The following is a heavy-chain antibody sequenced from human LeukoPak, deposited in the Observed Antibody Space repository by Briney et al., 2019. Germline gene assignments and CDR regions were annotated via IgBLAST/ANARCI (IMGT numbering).Heavy chain of an antibody. V-gene: IGHV1-2*02. CDR1: GYTFTGYY. CDR3: ARDRGIVVVPAAMTHNWFDP. CDR2: INPNSGGT. Sequence: ASVKVSCKASGYTFTGYYMHWARQAPGQGLEWMGWINPNSGGTNYAQKFQGRVTMTRDTSISTAYMELSRLRSDDTAVYYCARDRGIVVVPAAMTHNWFDPWGQGTLVTVSS. J-gene: IGHJ5*02. D-gene: IGHD2-2*01.